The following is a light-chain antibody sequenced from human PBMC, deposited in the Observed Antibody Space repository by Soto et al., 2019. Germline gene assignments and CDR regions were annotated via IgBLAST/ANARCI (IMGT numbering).Light chain of an antibody. CDR3: QHYSNWPFS. V-gene: IGKV3-15*01. CDR2: AVS. Sequence: EIVMTQSPATLSVSPGERATLSCRASQSVTNNLAWYQQNPGQAPRLLIYAVSTRAAGIPARFSVSGSVTEFTLTSSSLQSEDFAVYFCQHYSNWPFSFGQGTKLESK. J-gene: IGKJ2*03. CDR1: QSVTNN.